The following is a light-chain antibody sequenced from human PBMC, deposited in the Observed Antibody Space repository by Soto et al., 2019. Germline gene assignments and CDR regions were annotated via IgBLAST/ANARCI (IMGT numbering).Light chain of an antibody. J-gene: IGLJ1*01. V-gene: IGLV2-14*01. CDR3: SSYTSSSTYV. Sequence: QSALTQPASVSGSPGQSIAISCTGTSSDVGGYNYVSWYQQHPSKAPKVLINDVSNRPSGVSSRFSGSKSGNTASLTISGLQAEDEADYYCSSYTSSSTYVFGTGTKLTVL. CDR1: SSDVGGYNY. CDR2: DVS.